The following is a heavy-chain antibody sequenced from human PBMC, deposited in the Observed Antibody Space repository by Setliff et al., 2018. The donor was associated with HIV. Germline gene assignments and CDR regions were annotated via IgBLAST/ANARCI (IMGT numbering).Heavy chain of an antibody. CDR2: IYTSGST. CDR1: GDSISSYY. J-gene: IGHJ4*02. CDR3: ARPGPPYVPSQVLPFGS. V-gene: IGHV4-4*08. Sequence: SETLSLTCTVSGDSISSYYWSWIRQPPGKGLEWIGYIYTSGSTYYNPSLESRVSISVDTSKNQFSLKMTSVTAADTAVYYCARPGPPYVPSQVLPFGSWGQGLLVTVS. D-gene: IGHD3-16*01.